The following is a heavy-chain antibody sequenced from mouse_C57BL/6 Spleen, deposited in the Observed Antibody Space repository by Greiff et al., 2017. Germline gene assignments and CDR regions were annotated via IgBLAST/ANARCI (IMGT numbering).Heavy chain of an antibody. V-gene: IGHV1-59*01. CDR3: ARDYYDYDAFAY. CDR1: GYTFTSYW. CDR2: IDPSDSYT. Sequence: QVQLQQPGAELVRPGTSVKLSCKASGYTFTSYWMHWVKQRLGQGLEWIGVIDPSDSYTNYNQKFKGKATLTVDTSSSTAYMQLSSLTSEDSAVYYCARDYYDYDAFAYWGQGTLVTVSA. D-gene: IGHD2-4*01. J-gene: IGHJ3*01.